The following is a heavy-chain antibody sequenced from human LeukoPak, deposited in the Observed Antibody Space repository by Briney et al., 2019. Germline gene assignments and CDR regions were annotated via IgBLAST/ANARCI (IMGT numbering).Heavy chain of an antibody. Sequence: ASVKVSCEASGYTFTGYYMHWVRQAPGQGLEWMGWINPNSGGTNYAQKFQGRVTMTRDTSISTAYMELSRLRSDDTAVYYCARVESIQGGYYFDYWGQGTLVTVSS. CDR1: GYTFTGYY. V-gene: IGHV1-2*02. CDR2: INPNSGGT. CDR3: ARVESIQGGYYFDY. D-gene: IGHD3-16*01. J-gene: IGHJ4*02.